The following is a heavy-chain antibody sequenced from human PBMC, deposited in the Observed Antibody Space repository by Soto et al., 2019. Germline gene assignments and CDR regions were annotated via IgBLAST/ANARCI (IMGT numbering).Heavy chain of an antibody. CDR1: ECAFIGYP. Sequence: PGGSLRLSCAAAECAFIGYPLSWVRQAPGKGLEWVSGISSSGGTTYYADSVKGRFTISRDNSKNTLFLQMNSLSPGDTAVYYCAKDDDDATFVYWGQGTLFSVSS. CDR2: ISSSGGTT. V-gene: IGHV3-23*01. CDR3: AKDDDDATFVY. J-gene: IGHJ4*02. D-gene: IGHD1-1*01.